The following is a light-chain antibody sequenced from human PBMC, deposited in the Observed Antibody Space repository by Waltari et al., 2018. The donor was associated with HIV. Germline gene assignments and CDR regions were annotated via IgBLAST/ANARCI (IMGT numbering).Light chain of an antibody. CDR1: SSNIGRNY. J-gene: IGLJ2*01. V-gene: IGLV1-47*01. CDR3: AAWDDSLSGLHVV. CDR2: RNK. Sequence: QSVLTQPPSASGTPGQRVTISCSGSSSNIGRNYVYWYQQLPGTAPKLLIYRNKQRPSGVPDRFSGSKSGTSASRAISGLRSEDEADYYCAAWDDSLSGLHVVFGGGTKVTVL.